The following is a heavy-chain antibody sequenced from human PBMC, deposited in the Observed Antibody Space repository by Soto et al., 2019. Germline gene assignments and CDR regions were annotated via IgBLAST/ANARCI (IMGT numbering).Heavy chain of an antibody. J-gene: IGHJ5*02. Sequence: GGSLRLSCAASGFTVSSNYMSWVRQAPGKGLEWVSVIYSGGSTYYADSVKGRFTISRDNSKNTLYFQMNSLRAEDKAVYYCARTSGWYVGYNWFDPWGQGTLVTVSS. CDR3: ARTSGWYVGYNWFDP. V-gene: IGHV3-53*01. D-gene: IGHD6-19*01. CDR2: IYSGGST. CDR1: GFTVSSNY.